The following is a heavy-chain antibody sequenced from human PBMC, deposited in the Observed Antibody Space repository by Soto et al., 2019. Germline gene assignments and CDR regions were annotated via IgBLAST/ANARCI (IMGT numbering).Heavy chain of an antibody. CDR2: INHDGPT. D-gene: IGHD4-17*01. Sequence: EVQLVESGGGLVQPGGSLRLSCAGSGFTFSNYWMHWVRQAPGKGLEWVSRINHDGPTDYADSVRGRFTISTDNAENTLSLQTNSPRPEDTAVYYCVRDRHGAYWGQGTLVTVSS. CDR3: VRDRHGAY. CDR1: GFTFSNYW. J-gene: IGHJ4*02. V-gene: IGHV3-74*01.